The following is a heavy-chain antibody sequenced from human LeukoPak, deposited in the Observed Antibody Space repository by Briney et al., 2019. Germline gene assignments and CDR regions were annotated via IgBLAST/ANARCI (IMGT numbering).Heavy chain of an antibody. CDR2: INSDGSGR. CDR3: ARDPKSGSYPDY. V-gene: IGHV3-74*01. CDR1: GFTFSTYW. D-gene: IGHD1-26*01. Sequence: GGSLRLSCEASGFTFSTYWMHWVRQAPGKGLVRVSRINSDGSGRGYADSVKGRFTISRDNAKNTLYLQMNSLRAEDTAVYYCARDPKSGSYPDYWGQGTLVTVSS. J-gene: IGHJ4*02.